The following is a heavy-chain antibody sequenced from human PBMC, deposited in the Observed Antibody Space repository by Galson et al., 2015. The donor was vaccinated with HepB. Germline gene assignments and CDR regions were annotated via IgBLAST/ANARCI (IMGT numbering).Heavy chain of an antibody. J-gene: IGHJ6*02. CDR3: ARGEEYPLLTYYHYYGMDV. CDR2: INPNSGAT. Sequence: SVKVSCKASGYSFTGYYMHWVRQAPGQGLEWMGWINPNSGATNYAQKFQGRVTMTRDTSISTAFMELSRLRSDDTALYFCARGEEYPLLTYYHYYGMDVWGQGTTVTVSS. V-gene: IGHV1-2*02. CDR1: GYSFTGYY. D-gene: IGHD2-2*01.